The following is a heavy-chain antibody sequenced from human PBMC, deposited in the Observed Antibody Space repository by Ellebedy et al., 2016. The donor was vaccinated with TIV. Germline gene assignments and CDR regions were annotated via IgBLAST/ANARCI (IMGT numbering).Heavy chain of an antibody. V-gene: IGHV3-9*01. D-gene: IGHD3-22*01. CDR2: ISWNSGSI. CDR1: GFTFDDYA. J-gene: IGHJ4*02. CDR3: AKDNRRGSGYYLNNFDY. Sequence: GGSLRLSXAASGFTFDDYAMHWVRQAPGKGLEWVSGISWNSGSIGYADSVKGRFTISRDNAKNSLYLQMNSLRAEDTALYYCAKDNRRGSGYYLNNFDYWGQGTLVTVSS.